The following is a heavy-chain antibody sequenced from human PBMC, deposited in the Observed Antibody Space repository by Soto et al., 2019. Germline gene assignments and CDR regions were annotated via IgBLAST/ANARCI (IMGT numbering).Heavy chain of an antibody. Sequence: PGVSLRLSCVAFGFTFSIYAMRWVCQAPGKGLEWVSAISSSGGSTYYADSVKGRFTISRDNSKNTLYLQMNSLRAEDTAVYYCAKCGGSGCSWFDPWGQGTLVTVSS. V-gene: IGHV3-23*01. CDR1: GFTFSIYA. CDR3: AKCGGSGCSWFDP. CDR2: ISSSGGST. D-gene: IGHD6-19*01. J-gene: IGHJ5*02.